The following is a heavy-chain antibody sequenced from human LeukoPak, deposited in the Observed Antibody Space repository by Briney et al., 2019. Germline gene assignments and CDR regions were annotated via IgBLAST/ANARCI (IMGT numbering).Heavy chain of an antibody. V-gene: IGHV1-3*01. CDR2: INAGNGNT. J-gene: IGHJ4*02. CDR1: GYTFTSYA. D-gene: IGHD3-10*01. Sequence: GASVKVSCKASGYTFTSYAMRWVRQAPGQRLEWMGWINAGNGNTKYSQKFQGRVTITRDTSASTAYMELSSLRSEDTAVYYCARDRGYYGSGSEFDYWGQATLVTVSS. CDR3: ARDRGYYGSGSEFDY.